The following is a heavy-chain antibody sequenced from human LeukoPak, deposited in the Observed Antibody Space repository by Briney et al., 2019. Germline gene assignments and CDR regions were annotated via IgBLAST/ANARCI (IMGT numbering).Heavy chain of an antibody. Sequence: PSETLSLTCAVYGGSFSGYYWSWIRQPPGKGLEWIGEINHSGSTNYNPSLKSRVTISVDTSKNQFSLKLSSVTAADTAVYYCARGPSQIFGSGWHRRRGYFDYWGQGTLVTVSS. J-gene: IGHJ4*02. CDR1: GGSFSGYY. D-gene: IGHD6-19*01. CDR3: ARGPSQIFGSGWHRRRGYFDY. CDR2: INHSGST. V-gene: IGHV4-34*01.